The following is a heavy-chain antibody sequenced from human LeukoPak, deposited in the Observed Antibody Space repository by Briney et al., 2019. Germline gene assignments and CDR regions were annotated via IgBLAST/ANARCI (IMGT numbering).Heavy chain of an antibody. Sequence: SGPTLVNPTQTLTLTCTFSGFSLITSGVGVGWIRQPPGKALEWLALIYWNDDKRYSPSLKSRLTITKDTSKNQVVLTMTNMDPVDTATYYCAHRRVYDYVWGSYRYFWFDPWGQGTLVTVSS. CDR2: IYWNDDK. V-gene: IGHV2-5*01. J-gene: IGHJ5*02. CDR1: GFSLITSGVG. D-gene: IGHD3-16*02. CDR3: AHRRVYDYVWGSYRYFWFDP.